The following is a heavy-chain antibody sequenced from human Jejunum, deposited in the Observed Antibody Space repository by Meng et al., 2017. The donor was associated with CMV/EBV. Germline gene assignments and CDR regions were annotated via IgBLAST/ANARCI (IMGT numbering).Heavy chain of an antibody. Sequence: QVRLQESGPGLVKPSETLSLTCPVSGGSISNYYWSWIRQPAGKGLEYIGRIYSSGTTKYNPSLNNRVTMSVDTSKNQFSLKVRSVTAADTAVYLCARHEVVGTAIFDYWGQGTLVTVSS. CDR3: ARHEVVGTAIFDY. V-gene: IGHV4-4*07. D-gene: IGHD6-19*01. CDR1: GGSISNYY. CDR2: IYSSGTT. J-gene: IGHJ4*02.